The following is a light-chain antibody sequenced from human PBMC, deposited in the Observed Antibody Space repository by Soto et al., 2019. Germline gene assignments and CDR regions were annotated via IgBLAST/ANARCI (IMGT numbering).Light chain of an antibody. CDR2: YVS. J-gene: IGLJ2*01. Sequence: QSALTQPASVSGSPGQSITISCTGTSSDVGGYNYVSWYQQYPGKAPQLMIYYVSGRPSGVSNRFSGSKSGNTASLTISGLHAEDEADYYCSSYTSSSLGVVFGGGTKLTVL. CDR1: SSDVGGYNY. V-gene: IGLV2-14*03. CDR3: SSYTSSSLGVV.